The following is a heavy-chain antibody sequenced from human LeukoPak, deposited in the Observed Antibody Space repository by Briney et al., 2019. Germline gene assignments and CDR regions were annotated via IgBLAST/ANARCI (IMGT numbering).Heavy chain of an antibody. D-gene: IGHD6-19*01. J-gene: IGHJ4*02. V-gene: IGHV3-23*01. CDR1: GFTFSSYA. CDR3: AKDLGIAVAGVPEG. Sequence: GGSLRLSCAASGFTFSSYAMTWVRQAPGKGLEWVSSISGSGGSTYYADSVKGRFTISRDDSKNTLYLQMNSLRAEDTAVYYCAKDLGIAVAGVPEGWGQGTLVTVSS. CDR2: ISGSGGST.